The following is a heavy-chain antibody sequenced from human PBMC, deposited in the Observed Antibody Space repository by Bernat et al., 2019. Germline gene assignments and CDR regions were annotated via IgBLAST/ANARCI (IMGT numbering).Heavy chain of an antibody. Sequence: EVQLVESGGGLVQPGGSLRLSCAASGFTFSSNWMHWVRQAPGKGLVWVSRINTDETKTDYADSVKGRFTISRDNAKNTVHLHMNSLRVEDTAVYYCGKMGDYDSSGFYGFVQHRGQGTLVSVSS. CDR3: GKMGDYDSSGFYGFVQH. V-gene: IGHV3-74*01. J-gene: IGHJ1*01. CDR1: GFTFSSNW. D-gene: IGHD3-22*01. CDR2: INTDETKT.